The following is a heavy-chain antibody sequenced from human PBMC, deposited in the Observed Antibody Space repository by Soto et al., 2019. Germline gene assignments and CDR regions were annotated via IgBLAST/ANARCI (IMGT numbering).Heavy chain of an antibody. CDR3: ARGGTVTPFDY. CDR1: GGSISSGGYY. D-gene: IGHD4-17*01. V-gene: IGHV4-31*03. Sequence: LSLTCTVSGGSISSGGYYWSWIRQHPGKGLEWIGYIYYSGSTYYNPSLKSRVTISVDTSKNQFSLKLSSVTAADTAVYYCARGGTVTPFDYWGQGTLVTVSS. J-gene: IGHJ4*02. CDR2: IYYSGST.